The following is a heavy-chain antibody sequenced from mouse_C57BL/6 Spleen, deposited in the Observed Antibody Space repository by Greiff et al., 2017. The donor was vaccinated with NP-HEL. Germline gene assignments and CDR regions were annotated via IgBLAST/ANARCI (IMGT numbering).Heavy chain of an antibody. D-gene: IGHD1-1*01. CDR3: ARGGYYGSSPWWYFDV. V-gene: IGHV1-69*01. CDR1: GYTFTSYW. CDR2: IDPSDSYT. J-gene: IGHJ1*03. Sequence: QVQLKQPGAELVMPGASVKLSCKASGYTFTSYWMHWVKQRPGQGLEWIGEIDPSDSYTNYNQKFKGKSTLTVDKSSSTAYMQLRSLTSEDSAVYYCARGGYYGSSPWWYFDVWGTGTTVTVSS.